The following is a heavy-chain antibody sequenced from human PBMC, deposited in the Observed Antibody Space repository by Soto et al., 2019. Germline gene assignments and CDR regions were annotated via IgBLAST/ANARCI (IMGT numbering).Heavy chain of an antibody. V-gene: IGHV3-73*01. CDR3: TRLAVAGDY. Sequence: GGSLRLSCAASGFTFSGSAMHWVRQASGKGLEWVGRIRSKANSYATAYAASVKGRSTISRDDSKNTAYLQMNSLKTEDTAVYYCTRLAVAGDYWGQGTLVTVSS. D-gene: IGHD6-19*01. J-gene: IGHJ4*02. CDR1: GFTFSGSA. CDR2: IRSKANSYAT.